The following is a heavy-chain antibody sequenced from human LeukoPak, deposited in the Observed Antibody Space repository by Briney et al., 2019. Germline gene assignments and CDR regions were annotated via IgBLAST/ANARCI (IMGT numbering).Heavy chain of an antibody. CDR3: ARDQRALHSSGLFGFDY. D-gene: IGHD6-19*01. J-gene: IGHJ4*02. CDR2: VSSSGSTI. Sequence: GGSLSLSCAAAGFSFSSYEMNWVRQVAGKGLEWVSYVSSSGSTIYYADSVKGRFTISRDTAKNSLYLQMNSLRAEDTAVYYCARDQRALHSSGLFGFDYWGQGTLVTVP. CDR1: GFSFSSYE. V-gene: IGHV3-48*03.